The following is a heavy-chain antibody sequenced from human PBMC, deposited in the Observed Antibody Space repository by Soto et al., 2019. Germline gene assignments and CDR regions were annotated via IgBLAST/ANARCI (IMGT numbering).Heavy chain of an antibody. CDR3: ARDSPIVVVPAAIREGDYYYYYGMDV. CDR1: GFTFSSYG. CDR2: INPNSGGT. J-gene: IGHJ6*02. V-gene: IGHV1-2*02. Sequence: PGGSLSLSCVAAGFTFSSYGMRWVRQAPGQGLEWMGWINPNSGGTNYAQKFQGRVTMTRDTSISTAYMELSRLRSDDTAVYYCARDSPIVVVPAAIREGDYYYYYGMDVWGQGTTVTVSS. D-gene: IGHD2-2*02.